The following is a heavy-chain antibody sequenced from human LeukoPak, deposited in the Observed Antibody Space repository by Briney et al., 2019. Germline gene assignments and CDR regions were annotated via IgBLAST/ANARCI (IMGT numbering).Heavy chain of an antibody. CDR1: GYTFTSYG. D-gene: IGHD3-3*01. CDR2: ISAYNGNT. CDR3: ARDSSKGIFGVAMNSQDDAFDI. V-gene: IGHV1-18*01. J-gene: IGHJ3*02. Sequence: ASVKVSCKASGYTFTSYGISWVRQAPGQGLGWMGWISAYNGNTNYAQKLQGRVTMTTDTSTSTAYMELRSLRSDDTAVYYCARDSSKGIFGVAMNSQDDAFDIWGQGTMVTVSS.